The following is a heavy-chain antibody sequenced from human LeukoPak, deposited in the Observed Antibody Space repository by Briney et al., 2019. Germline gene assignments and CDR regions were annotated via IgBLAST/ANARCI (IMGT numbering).Heavy chain of an antibody. D-gene: IGHD1-26*01. V-gene: IGHV3-23*01. CDR3: AKGQSGSYYYY. J-gene: IGHJ4*02. CDR2: ISDSGSST. Sequence: GGSLRLSCAASGFTFSSYAMSWARQAPGKGLEWVSTISDSGSSTYYADSVKGRFTISRDNSKNTLYLQMNSLRAEDTAVCYCAKGQSGSYYYYWGQGTLVSVSS. CDR1: GFTFSSYA.